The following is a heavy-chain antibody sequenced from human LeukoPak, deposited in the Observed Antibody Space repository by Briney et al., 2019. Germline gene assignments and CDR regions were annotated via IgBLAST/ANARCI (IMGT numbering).Heavy chain of an antibody. D-gene: IGHD5-18*01. CDR3: ARCPRVDTGLIGWYFDL. J-gene: IGHJ2*01. CDR2: IIPIFGTA. Sequence: SVKVSCKASGGTFSSYAISWVRQAPGQGLEWMGGIIPIFGTANYAQKFQGRVTITADESTSTAYMELSSLRPEDTAVYYCARCPRVDTGLIGWYFDLWGRGTLVTVSS. V-gene: IGHV1-69*01. CDR1: GGTFSSYA.